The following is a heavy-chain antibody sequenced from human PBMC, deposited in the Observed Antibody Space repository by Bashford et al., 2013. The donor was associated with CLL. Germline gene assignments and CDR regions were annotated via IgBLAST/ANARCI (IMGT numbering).Heavy chain of an antibody. J-gene: IGHJ3*02. CDR3: TRVGNLDDDYFLDDASDI. CDR2: IKNTVHGGAT. V-gene: IGHV3-15*01. CDR1: ILFQWRL. Sequence: GSLRLSLCSLWILFQWRLDELGPPGSREGGVEWVGRIKNTVHGGATDYAAPVKGRFTISRDDSQQTVDLQMNSLKTDDTGVYYCTRVGNLDDDYFLDDASDIWGQGGQWSPSPQ. D-gene: IGHD5-12*01.